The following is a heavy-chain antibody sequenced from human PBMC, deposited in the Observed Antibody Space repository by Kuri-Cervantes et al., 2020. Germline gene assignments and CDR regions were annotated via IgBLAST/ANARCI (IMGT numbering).Heavy chain of an antibody. J-gene: IGHJ4*02. CDR3: ARDDDFWSAGMYYFDY. D-gene: IGHD3-3*01. CDR2: ISYDGSNK. CDR1: GFTFSSYA. Sequence: GESLKISCAASGFTFSSYAMHWVRQAPGKGLEWVAVISYDGSNKYYADSVKGRFTISRGNSKNSLYLQMNSLRAEDTAVYYCARDDDFWSAGMYYFDYWGQGTLVTVSS. V-gene: IGHV3-30-3*01.